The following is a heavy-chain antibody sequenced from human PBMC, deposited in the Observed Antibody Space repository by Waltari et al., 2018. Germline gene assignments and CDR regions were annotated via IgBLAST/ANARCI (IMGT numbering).Heavy chain of an antibody. V-gene: IGHV3-48*03. Sequence: EVQLVESGGTLAQPGGSLRLSCVASGFTFSAYEMNWVRQVPGKGLEWVSYIGSSGSTIYYADSVRGRFTNSRDNAKNSLYLEMSSLRAEDTALYYCARDGGAYCNGGNCSPFEQWGQGTLVTVSS. CDR3: ARDGGAYCNGGNCSPFEQ. J-gene: IGHJ4*02. CDR1: GFTFSAYE. D-gene: IGHD2-15*01. CDR2: IGSSGSTI.